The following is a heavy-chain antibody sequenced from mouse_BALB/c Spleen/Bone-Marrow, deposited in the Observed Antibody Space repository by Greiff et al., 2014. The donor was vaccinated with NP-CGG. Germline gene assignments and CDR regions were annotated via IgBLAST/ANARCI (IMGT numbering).Heavy chain of an antibody. J-gene: IGHJ4*01. D-gene: IGHD1-1*01. V-gene: IGHV2-9*02. Sequence: VMLVESGPGLVAPSQSLSITCTVSGFSLTSYGVHWVRQPPGKGLEWLGVIWAGGSTNYNSALMSRLSISKDNSKSQVFLKMNSLQTDDTAMYYCARGYYYGSTYYYAMAYWGQGTSVTVSA. CDR2: IWAGGST. CDR3: ARGYYYGSTYYYAMAY. CDR1: GFSLTSYG.